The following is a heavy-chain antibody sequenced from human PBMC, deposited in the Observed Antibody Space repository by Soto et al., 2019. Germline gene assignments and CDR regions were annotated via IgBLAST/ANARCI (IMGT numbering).Heavy chain of an antibody. CDR3: ARAQTTGDLFDA. Sequence: EVQLVESGGGLVQPGGSLRLSCGASGFAFSSSYMHWVRQAPGKGLVWVSRINGDGSSTNYADSVKGRFTISRDNAKNTLYLQMNLLRAEDTAVYYCARAQTTGDLFDAWGQGTLVTVSS. D-gene: IGHD4-17*01. CDR1: GFAFSSSY. J-gene: IGHJ5*02. CDR2: INGDGSST. V-gene: IGHV3-74*01.